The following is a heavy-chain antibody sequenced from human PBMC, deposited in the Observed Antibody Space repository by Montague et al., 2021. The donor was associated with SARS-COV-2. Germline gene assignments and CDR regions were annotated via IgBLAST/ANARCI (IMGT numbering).Heavy chain of an antibody. V-gene: IGHV4-59*01. CDR2: IYYSGST. CDR1: GGSITSYY. D-gene: IGHD3-10*01. Sequence: SETLSLTCTVSGGSITSYYWSWIRQPPGKGLEYIGYIYYSGSTNYNPSLESRVTMSVDTSKNQFSLKLSSVTAADTAVYYCARGDGHYYGSGTYPYYWGQGTLVTVSS. J-gene: IGHJ4*02. CDR3: ARGDGHYYGSGTYPYY.